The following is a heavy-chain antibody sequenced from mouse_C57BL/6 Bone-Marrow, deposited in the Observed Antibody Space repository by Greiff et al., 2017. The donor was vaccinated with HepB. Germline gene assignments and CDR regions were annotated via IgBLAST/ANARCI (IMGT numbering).Heavy chain of an antibody. J-gene: IGHJ1*03. CDR1: GFTFSDAW. CDR2: IRNKANNHAT. Sequence: EVQLQESGGGLVQPGGSMKLSCAASGFTFSDAWMDWVRQSPEKGLEWVAEIRNKANNHATYYAESVKGRFTISRDDSKSSVYLQMNSLRAEDTGIYYCTRRVTTLYWYFDVWGTGTTVTVSS. CDR3: TRRVTTLYWYFDV. V-gene: IGHV6-6*01. D-gene: IGHD2-2*01.